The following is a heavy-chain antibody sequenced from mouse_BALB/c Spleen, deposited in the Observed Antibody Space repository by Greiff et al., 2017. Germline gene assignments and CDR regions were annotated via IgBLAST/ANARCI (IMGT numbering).Heavy chain of an antibody. CDR3: ARDGNYRTPYYFDY. V-gene: IGHV5-17*02. CDR1: GFTFSSFG. J-gene: IGHJ2*01. CDR2: ISSGSSTI. D-gene: IGHD2-1*01. Sequence: EVQLQESGGGLVQPGGSRKLSCAASGFTFSSFGMHWVRQAPEKGLEWVAYISSGSSTIYYADTVKGRFTISRDNPKNTLFLQMTSLRSEDTAMYYCARDGNYRTPYYFDYWGQGTTLTVSS.